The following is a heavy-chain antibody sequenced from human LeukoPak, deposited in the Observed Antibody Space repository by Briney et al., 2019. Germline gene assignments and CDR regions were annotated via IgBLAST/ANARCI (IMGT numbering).Heavy chain of an antibody. D-gene: IGHD2-2*01. CDR3: AEVGLPDALINWIDS. Sequence: PGGSLRLSCAASGFTFSRHGMHWARHAPGKGLKWVAGMSKDGATIRYEGSVEGRFTISRDNSKNTVYLQMNSLRAEDTAVYYCAEVGLPDALINWIDSWGQGTLVTVSS. J-gene: IGHJ5*01. CDR1: GFTFSRHG. CDR2: MSKDGATI. V-gene: IGHV3-30*18.